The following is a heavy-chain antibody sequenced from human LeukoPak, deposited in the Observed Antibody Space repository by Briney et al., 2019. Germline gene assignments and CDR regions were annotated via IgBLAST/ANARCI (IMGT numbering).Heavy chain of an antibody. CDR2: IYYSGST. J-gene: IGHJ4*02. CDR3: ARDPYHSSWAEESPRYFDY. Sequence: SETLSLTCTVSGGSISSSSYYWGWIRQPPGKGLEWIGSIYYSGSTYYNPSLKSRVTISVDTSKNQFSLKLSSVTAADTAVYYCARDPYHSSWAEESPRYFDYWGQGTLVTVSS. D-gene: IGHD6-13*01. CDR1: GGSISSSSYY. V-gene: IGHV4-39*07.